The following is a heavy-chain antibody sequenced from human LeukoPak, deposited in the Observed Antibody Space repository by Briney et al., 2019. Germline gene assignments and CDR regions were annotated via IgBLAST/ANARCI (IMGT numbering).Heavy chain of an antibody. D-gene: IGHD3-22*01. CDR3: AKAPPIYYYDSSFYFDY. J-gene: IGHJ4*02. CDR2: ISGSGGST. Sequence: GRSLRLSCAASGFTFSSYAMSWVRQAPGKGLEWVSAISGSGGSTYYADSVKGRFTISRDNSKNTLYLQMNSLRAEDTAVYYCAKAPPIYYYDSSFYFDYWGQGTLVTVSS. V-gene: IGHV3-23*01. CDR1: GFTFSSYA.